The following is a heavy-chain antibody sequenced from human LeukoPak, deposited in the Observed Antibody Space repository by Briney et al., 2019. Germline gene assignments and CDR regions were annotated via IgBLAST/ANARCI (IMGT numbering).Heavy chain of an antibody. J-gene: IGHJ4*02. D-gene: IGHD3-22*01. CDR3: AKADDYYDSSGYPY. Sequence: GGSLRLSCVASGFTFNTFHMHWVRQAPGKGLEWVAFIRYDGSNKYYADSVKGRFTISRDNSKNTLYLQMNSLRAEDTAVYYCAKADDYYDSSGYPYWGQGTLVTVSS. CDR1: GFTFNTFH. CDR2: IRYDGSNK. V-gene: IGHV3-30*02.